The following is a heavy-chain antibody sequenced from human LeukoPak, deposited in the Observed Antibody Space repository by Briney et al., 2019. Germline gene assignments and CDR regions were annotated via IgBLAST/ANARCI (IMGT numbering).Heavy chain of an antibody. J-gene: IGHJ3*02. CDR1: GYTFTSYG. Sequence: ASVKVSCKASGYTFTSYGISWVRQAPGQGLEWMGWISAYNGNTNYAQKLQGRVTMTTDTSTSTAYMELRSLRSDDTAVYYCARVKALYCSSTSCYRGAFDIWGQGTMVTVSS. CDR2: ISAYNGNT. CDR3: ARVKALYCSSTSCYRGAFDI. V-gene: IGHV1-18*01. D-gene: IGHD2-2*02.